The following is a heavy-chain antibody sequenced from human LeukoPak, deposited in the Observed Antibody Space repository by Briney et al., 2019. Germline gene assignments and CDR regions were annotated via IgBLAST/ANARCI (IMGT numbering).Heavy chain of an antibody. CDR3: ARDIAVATGYYYHYGMDV. Sequence: GGSLRLSCAASGLTFNSCSMNWVRQAPGKGLEWVSYISSSGFTIYYADSVKGRFPISRDNAKNSLYLQMNSLRAEDTAVFYCARDIAVATGYYYHYGMDVWGQGTTVTVSS. J-gene: IGHJ6*02. CDR2: ISSSGFTI. D-gene: IGHD6-19*01. V-gene: IGHV3-48*01. CDR1: GLTFNSCS.